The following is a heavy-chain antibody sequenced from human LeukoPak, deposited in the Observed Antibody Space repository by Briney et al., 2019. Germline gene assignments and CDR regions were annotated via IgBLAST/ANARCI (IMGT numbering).Heavy chain of an antibody. D-gene: IGHD6-13*01. CDR2: ISSSGSTI. CDR3: ARDAQSSWNAFDI. Sequence: GGSLRLSCAASGFTFSDYYMSWIRQAPGKGLEWVSYISSSGSTIYYADSVKGRFTISRDNAKNSLFLQMNSLRAEDTAVYYCARDAQSSWNAFDIWGQGTMVTASS. J-gene: IGHJ3*02. CDR1: GFTFSDYY. V-gene: IGHV3-11*04.